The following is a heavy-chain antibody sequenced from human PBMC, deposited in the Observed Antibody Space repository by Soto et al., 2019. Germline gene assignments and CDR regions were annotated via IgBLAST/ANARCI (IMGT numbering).Heavy chain of an antibody. D-gene: IGHD3-10*01. J-gene: IGHJ6*02. CDR3: AREWYSGEEHGMDV. CDR1: GFTFSSYA. V-gene: IGHV3-30-3*01. CDR2: ISYDGSNK. Sequence: GGSLRLSCAASGFTFSSYAMHWVRQAPGKGLEWVAVISYDGSNKYYADSVKGRFTISRDNSKNTLYLQMNSLRAEDTAVYYCAREWYSGEEHGMDVWGQGTTVTVSS.